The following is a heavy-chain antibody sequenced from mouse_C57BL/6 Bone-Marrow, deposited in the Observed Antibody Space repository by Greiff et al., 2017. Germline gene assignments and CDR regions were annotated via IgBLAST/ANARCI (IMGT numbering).Heavy chain of an antibody. Sequence: EVKLVESGGGLVKPGGSLKLSCAASGFTFSDYGMHWVRQAPEKGLEWVAYISSGSSTIYYADTVKGRFTISRDNAKNTLFLQMTSLRSEDTAMYYCAQIYYDYDWYFDVWGTGTTVTVSS. V-gene: IGHV5-17*01. CDR3: AQIYYDYDWYFDV. D-gene: IGHD2-4*01. J-gene: IGHJ1*03. CDR2: ISSGSSTI. CDR1: GFTFSDYG.